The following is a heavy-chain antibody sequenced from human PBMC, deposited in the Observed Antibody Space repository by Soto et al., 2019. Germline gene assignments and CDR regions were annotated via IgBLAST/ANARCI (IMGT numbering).Heavy chain of an antibody. J-gene: IGHJ4*02. V-gene: IGHV4-39*01. Sequence: QLQLQESGPGLVKPSETLSLTCTVSGGSISSSSYYWGWIRQPPGKGLEWIGSLYYSGRTYYNPSLVIRVTISVDTSENQFSLTLSSVTAADAAVYYCVGSGYSPFDYWGQGTLVTVSS. CDR1: GGSISSSSYY. CDR3: VGSGYSPFDY. CDR2: LYYSGRT. D-gene: IGHD3-22*01.